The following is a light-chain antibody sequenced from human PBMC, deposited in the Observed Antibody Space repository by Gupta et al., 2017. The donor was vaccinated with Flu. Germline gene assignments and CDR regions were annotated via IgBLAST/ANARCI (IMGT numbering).Light chain of an antibody. CDR2: KAS. Sequence: DIQMTQSPSTLSASVGDRVTITCRASQSITSWLAWYQQKPGKASKPLIYKASSLESGVPSRFSGSGSGTEFTLTISSLQPDDFAIYYCQQYNSDLYSFGQGTKLEIK. CDR3: QQYNSDLYS. J-gene: IGKJ2*03. V-gene: IGKV1-5*03. CDR1: QSITSW.